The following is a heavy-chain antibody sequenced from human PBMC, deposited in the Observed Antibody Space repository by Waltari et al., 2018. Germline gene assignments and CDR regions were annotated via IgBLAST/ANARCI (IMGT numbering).Heavy chain of an antibody. J-gene: IGHJ4*02. CDR1: GYSISSGYY. D-gene: IGHD2-8*02. V-gene: IGHV4-38-2*01. Sequence: QVQLQESGPGLVKPSETLSLTCAVSGYSISSGYYWGWLRQPPGKGLEWIGSIYQSGSTYYNPSLKSRVTISVDTSKNQFSLKLSSVTAADTAVYYCAIRKGYCTGGVCQYFDYWGQGTLVIVSS. CDR3: AIRKGYCTGGVCQYFDY. CDR2: IYQSGST.